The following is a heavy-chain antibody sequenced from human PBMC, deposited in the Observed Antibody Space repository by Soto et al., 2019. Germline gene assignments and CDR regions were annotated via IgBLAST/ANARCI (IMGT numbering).Heavy chain of an antibody. CDR2: IYYSGST. J-gene: IGHJ4*02. CDR1: GGSISSSSYY. CDR3: ARQITMMVAGLVYYFDY. Sequence: SETLSLTCTVSGGSISSSSYYWGWIRQPPGKGLEWIGSIYYSGSTYYNPSLKSRVTISVDTSKNQFSLKLSSVTAADTAVYYCARQITMMVAGLVYYFDYWGQGTLVTVSS. D-gene: IGHD3-22*01. V-gene: IGHV4-39*01.